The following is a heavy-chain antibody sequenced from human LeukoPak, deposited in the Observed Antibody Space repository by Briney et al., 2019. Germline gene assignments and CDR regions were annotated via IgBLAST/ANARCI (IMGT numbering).Heavy chain of an antibody. D-gene: IGHD3-22*01. V-gene: IGHV1-24*01. J-gene: IGHJ3*02. CDR2: FDPEDGET. CDR1: GYTFTSYY. Sequence: ASVKVSCKASGYTFTSYYMHWVRQAPGKGLEWMGGFDPEDGETIYAQKFQGRVTMTEDTSTDTAYMELSSLRSEDTAVYYCATNWDSSGYYPHDAFDIWGQGTMVTVSS. CDR3: ATNWDSSGYYPHDAFDI.